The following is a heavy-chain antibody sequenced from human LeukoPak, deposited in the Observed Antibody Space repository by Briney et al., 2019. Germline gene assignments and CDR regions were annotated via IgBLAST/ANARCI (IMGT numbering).Heavy chain of an antibody. D-gene: IGHD7-27*01. CDR2: INPNSGGT. J-gene: IGHJ4*02. CDR1: GYTFTSYG. CDR3: ARGELGDPEVDY. V-gene: IGHV1-2*02. Sequence: ASVKVSCKASGYTFTSYGISWVRQAPGQGLEWMGWINPNSGGTNYPQKFQGRVTMTRDTSISTAYMELSRLRSDDTAVYYCARGELGDPEVDYWGQGTLVTVSS.